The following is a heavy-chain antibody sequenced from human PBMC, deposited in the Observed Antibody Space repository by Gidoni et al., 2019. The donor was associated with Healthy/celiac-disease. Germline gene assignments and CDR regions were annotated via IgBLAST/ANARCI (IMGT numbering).Heavy chain of an antibody. Sequence: QVQLVESGGGVVQPGRSLRLSCAASGFTFSSYGMHWVRQAPGKGLEWVAVIWYDGSNKYYADSVKGRFTISRDNSKNTLYLQMNSLRAEDTAVYYCARDWLAERENYGMDVWGQGTTVTVSS. J-gene: IGHJ6*02. CDR3: ARDWLAERENYGMDV. V-gene: IGHV3-33*01. CDR2: IWYDGSNK. CDR1: GFTFSSYG. D-gene: IGHD3-10*01.